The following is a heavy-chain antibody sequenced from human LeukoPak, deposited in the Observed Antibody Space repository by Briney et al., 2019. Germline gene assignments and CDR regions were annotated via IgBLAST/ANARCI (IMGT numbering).Heavy chain of an antibody. CDR3: ARDLSSGWYVGYYYYYMDV. CDR1: GYTFTGYY. V-gene: IGHV1-2*02. J-gene: IGHJ6*03. D-gene: IGHD6-19*01. Sequence: GASVKVSCKASGYTFTGYYMHWVRQAPGQGLEWMGWINPNSGGTNYAQKFQGRLTMTRDTSISTAYMELSRLRSDDTAVYYCARDLSSGWYVGYYYYYMDVWGKGTTVTVSS. CDR2: INPNSGGT.